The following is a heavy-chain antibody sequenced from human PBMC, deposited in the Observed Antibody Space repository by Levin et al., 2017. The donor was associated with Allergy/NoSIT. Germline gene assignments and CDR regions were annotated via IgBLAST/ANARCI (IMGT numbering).Heavy chain of an antibody. CDR1: GFSFDDYA. Sequence: GGSLRLSCAASGFSFDDYAMHWVRHAPGKGLEWVSGISWNSDSIGYADSVKGRFTISRDNAKNSLYLQMNSLRGEDTAFYYCAKDLAGAAVAGRRGNYYHQYGMDVWGQGTTVTVSS. J-gene: IGHJ6*02. CDR2: ISWNSDSI. D-gene: IGHD6-19*01. V-gene: IGHV3-9*01. CDR3: AKDLAGAAVAGRRGNYYHQYGMDV.